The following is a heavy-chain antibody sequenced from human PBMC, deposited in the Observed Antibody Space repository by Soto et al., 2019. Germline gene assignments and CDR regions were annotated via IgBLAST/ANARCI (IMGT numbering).Heavy chain of an antibody. V-gene: IGHV1-18*01. CDR1: GYNFPTYG. J-gene: IGHJ4*02. CDR2: ISAYNGNT. Sequence: QVQLVQSGVEVKKPGASVKVSCKASGYNFPTYGITWVRQAPGQGLEWMGWISAYNGNTNYAQKFHDRVTMTTDTSTSTAYMELRSLQSDDTAVYYCARDFGSDSSVPGAVFDYWGQGTLVTVSS. D-gene: IGHD3-3*01. CDR3: ARDFGSDSSVPGAVFDY.